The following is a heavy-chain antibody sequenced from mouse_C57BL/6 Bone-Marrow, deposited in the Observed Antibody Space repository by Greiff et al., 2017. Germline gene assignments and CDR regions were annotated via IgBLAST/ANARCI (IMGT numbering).Heavy chain of an antibody. CDR1: GFTFSDYY. D-gene: IGHD2-4*01. Sequence: EVKLVESGGGLVQPGGSLKLSCAASGFTFSDYYMYWVRQTPEKRLEWVAYISNGGGRTYYPDNVKGRFTISRDNAKNTLYLQMRRLKSEDTAMYYCARLPLYYDYDGYAMDYWGQGTSVTVSS. CDR2: ISNGGGRT. CDR3: ARLPLYYDYDGYAMDY. V-gene: IGHV5-12*01. J-gene: IGHJ4*01.